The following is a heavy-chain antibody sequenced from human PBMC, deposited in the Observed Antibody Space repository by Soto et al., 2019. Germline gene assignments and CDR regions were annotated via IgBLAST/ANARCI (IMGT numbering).Heavy chain of an antibody. CDR2: ISYDGSNK. CDR1: GFTFSTYG. CDR3: ARDYAPGSGWYVRAPSFYY. D-gene: IGHD6-19*01. V-gene: IGHV3-30*03. Sequence: PGGSLRLSCAASGFTFSTYGLHWVRQAPGKGLEWVALISYDGSNKYYADSVQGRFTISRDNSKNTLYLQMNSLRAEDTAVYYCARDYAPGSGWYVRAPSFYYWGQGSLDTGSS. J-gene: IGHJ4*02.